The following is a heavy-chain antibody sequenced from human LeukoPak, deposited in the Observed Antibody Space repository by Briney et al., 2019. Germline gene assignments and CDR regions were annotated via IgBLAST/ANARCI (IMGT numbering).Heavy chain of an antibody. CDR3: AKEWVRTCFFED. CDR1: GFTFSSYG. CDR2: ISYDGSNK. D-gene: IGHD1-26*01. Sequence: GGSLRLSCAASGFTFSSYGMHWVRQAPGKGLEGVAVISYDGSNKYYADSVKGRFTISRDNSKNMLYLQMNSLRAEDTAVYYCAKEWVRTCFFEDWGQGTLVTVSS. J-gene: IGHJ4*02. V-gene: IGHV3-30*18.